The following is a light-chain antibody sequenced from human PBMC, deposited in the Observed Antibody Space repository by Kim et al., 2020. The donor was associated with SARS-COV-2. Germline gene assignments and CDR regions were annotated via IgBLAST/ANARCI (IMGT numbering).Light chain of an antibody. CDR1: SLRSYY. Sequence: LGQTVMITCQGDSLRSYYASWYQQKPGQAPVLVIYGKNNRPSGIPDRFSGSSSGNTASLTITGAQAEDEADYYCNSRDSSGKNWVFGGGTQLTVL. J-gene: IGLJ3*02. V-gene: IGLV3-19*01. CDR3: NSRDSSGKNWV. CDR2: GKN.